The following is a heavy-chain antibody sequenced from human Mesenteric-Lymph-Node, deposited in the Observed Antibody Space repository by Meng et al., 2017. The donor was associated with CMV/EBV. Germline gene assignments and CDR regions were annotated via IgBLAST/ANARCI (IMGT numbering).Heavy chain of an antibody. D-gene: IGHD2-15*01. CDR1: GFTCSRSG. Sequence: SGFTCSRSGMHWVCQAPEEGLGWVAGKKGDGSEKYYVDAVKGRLTISRDNAKNSLYLQVNSLRAEDMTVYYCVGVNLDGSRGIELDYWGQGTLVTVSS. V-gene: IGHV3-52*01. CDR3: VGVNLDGSRGIELDY. CDR2: KKGDGSEK. J-gene: IGHJ4*02.